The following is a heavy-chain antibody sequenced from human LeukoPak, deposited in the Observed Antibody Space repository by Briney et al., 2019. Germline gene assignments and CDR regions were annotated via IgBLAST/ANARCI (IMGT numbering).Heavy chain of an antibody. Sequence: GGSLRLSCATSGFTVSSNYMTWVRQAPGKGLEWFSVVYTGGSTYSADSVKGRFTISRDNSKTTLYLQMNSLRAEDTAVYYCARGLAAAGLYFDYWGQGTLVTV. V-gene: IGHV3-53*01. CDR2: VYTGGST. D-gene: IGHD6-13*01. CDR3: ARGLAAAGLYFDY. CDR1: GFTVSSNY. J-gene: IGHJ4*02.